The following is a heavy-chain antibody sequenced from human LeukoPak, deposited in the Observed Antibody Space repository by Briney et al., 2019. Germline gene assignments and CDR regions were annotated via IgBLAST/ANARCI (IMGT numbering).Heavy chain of an antibody. Sequence: GGSLRLSCAASGFTFSSYWMSWVRQAPGKGLEWVANIKQDGREKYYVVSVKGRFTISRDNAKNSLYLQMNSLRAEDTAVYYCASSSTYYGFWSGYYSYYYYYYMDVWGKGTTVTVSS. D-gene: IGHD3-3*01. CDR3: ASSSTYYGFWSGYYSYYYYYYMDV. CDR1: GFTFSSYW. V-gene: IGHV3-7*01. J-gene: IGHJ6*03. CDR2: IKQDGREK.